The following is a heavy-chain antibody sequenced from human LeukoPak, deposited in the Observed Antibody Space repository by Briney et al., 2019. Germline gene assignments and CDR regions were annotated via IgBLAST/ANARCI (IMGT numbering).Heavy chain of an antibody. CDR3: ARQLYGSDY. Sequence: SETLSLTCDVSGVSFSTHYWSWIRQSPEKGLEWIGEVNHSGYTNYNPSLKGRVTISVDTSKNQFSLKLSSVTAADTAVYYCARQLYGSDYWGRGTLVTVSS. J-gene: IGHJ4*02. V-gene: IGHV4-34*01. CDR2: VNHSGYT. CDR1: GVSFSTHY. D-gene: IGHD4-17*01.